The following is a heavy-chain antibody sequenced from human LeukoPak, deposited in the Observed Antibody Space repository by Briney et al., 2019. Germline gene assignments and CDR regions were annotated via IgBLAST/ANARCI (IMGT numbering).Heavy chain of an antibody. J-gene: IGHJ4*02. Sequence: GGSLRLSCAASGFTFSSYGMHWVRQAPGKGLEWVAFIRNDGSNKYYADSVKGRLTISRDNSKNTLYLQMNSLKTEDTAVYYCTRDQTPYYWGQGTLVTVSS. CDR2: IRNDGSNK. V-gene: IGHV3-30*02. CDR3: TRDQTPYY. CDR1: GFTFSSYG.